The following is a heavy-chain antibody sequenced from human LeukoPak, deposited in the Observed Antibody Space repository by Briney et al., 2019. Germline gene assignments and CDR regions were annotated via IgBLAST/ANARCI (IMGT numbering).Heavy chain of an antibody. CDR1: GYTFTSYG. Sequence: ASVKVSCKASGYTFTSYGISWGRQAPGQGLECMGWSSAYNGNTNYAQKLQGRVTMTTDTSTSTGYMEVRSLRSDDTAVYYCARLHRNYYYSYMDVWGKGTTVTISS. CDR2: SSAYNGNT. J-gene: IGHJ6*03. CDR3: ARLHRNYYYSYMDV. V-gene: IGHV1-18*01.